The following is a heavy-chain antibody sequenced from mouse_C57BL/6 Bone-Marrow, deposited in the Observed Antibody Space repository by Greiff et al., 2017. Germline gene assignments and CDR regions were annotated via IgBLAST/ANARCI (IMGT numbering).Heavy chain of an antibody. V-gene: IGHV14-4*01. Sequence: VQLQQSGAELVRPGASVKLSCTASGFNIKDDYMHWVKQRPEQGLERIGWIAPENGDPEYASKFLGKATITAATSSNTAYLQLSSLTSEDTAVYYCTHFYYYGSSPAWFAYWGQGTLVTVSA. CDR1: GFNIKDDY. D-gene: IGHD1-1*01. CDR2: IAPENGDP. CDR3: THFYYYGSSPAWFAY. J-gene: IGHJ3*01.